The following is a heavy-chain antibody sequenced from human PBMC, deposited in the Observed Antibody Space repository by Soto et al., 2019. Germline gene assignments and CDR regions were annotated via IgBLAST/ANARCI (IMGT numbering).Heavy chain of an antibody. D-gene: IGHD3-9*01. V-gene: IGHV3-21*01. CDR3: ARLYYDILTGQDYYGMDV. CDR2: ISSSSSYM. Sequence: GGSLRLSCAASGFTFSSYSMNWVRQARGKGLEWVSSISSSSSYMHYADSVKGRFTISRDNAKNSLYLQMNSLRAEDTAVYYCARLYYDILTGQDYYGMDVWGQGTTVTVSS. CDR1: GFTFSSYS. J-gene: IGHJ6*02.